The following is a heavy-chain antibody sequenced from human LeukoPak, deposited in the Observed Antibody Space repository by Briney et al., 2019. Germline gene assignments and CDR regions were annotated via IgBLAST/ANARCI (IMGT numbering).Heavy chain of an antibody. CDR2: MNPNSGNT. Sequence: ASVKVSCKASGYTFTSYDINWVRQATGQGLEWMGWMNPNSGNTGYAQKFQGRVTMTRNTSISTAYMELSSLRSEDTAVYYCARGKIAAAGTNRDFYYYYYYMDVWGKGTTVTISS. CDR1: GYTFTSYD. D-gene: IGHD6-13*01. V-gene: IGHV1-8*01. J-gene: IGHJ6*03. CDR3: ARGKIAAAGTNRDFYYYYYYMDV.